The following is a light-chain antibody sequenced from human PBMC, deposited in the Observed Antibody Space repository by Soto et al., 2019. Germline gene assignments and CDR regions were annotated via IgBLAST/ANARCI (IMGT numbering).Light chain of an antibody. J-gene: IGKJ4*01. V-gene: IGKV3-11*01. CDR2: DAS. Sequence: VLTQSPATLPLSPGDRATLSCRASQNGGTYLAWYQQKPGQVPRLLIYDASNRATRIPSRFSGSGSGTEFTLTISSLAPEGVAVSYCQQRFNWPLTFGGGTKVEIK. CDR3: QQRFNWPLT. CDR1: QNGGTY.